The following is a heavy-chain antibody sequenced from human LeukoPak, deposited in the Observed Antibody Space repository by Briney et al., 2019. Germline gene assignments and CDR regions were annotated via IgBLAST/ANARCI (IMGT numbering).Heavy chain of an antibody. CDR3: ARGRQRAYYYDSSGYPPDY. CDR1: GGSFSGYY. Sequence: ETLALICAVYGGSFSGYYWSWIRQPPGKGLEWIGEINNSGSTNYNPSLKSRVTISVHTSKNQFSLKLSSVTAADTAVYYCARGRQRAYYYDSSGYPPDYWGQATLATVPS. CDR2: INNSGST. J-gene: IGHJ4*02. D-gene: IGHD3-22*01. V-gene: IGHV4-34*01.